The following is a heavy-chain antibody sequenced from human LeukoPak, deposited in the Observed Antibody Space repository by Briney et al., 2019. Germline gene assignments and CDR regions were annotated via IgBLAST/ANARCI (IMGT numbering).Heavy chain of an antibody. V-gene: IGHV3-21*01. CDR2: ISYLSSHV. CDR1: GFAFSDYD. CDR3: GRAFPPLRTSSAGDL. J-gene: IGHJ4*02. Sequence: GGSLRLSCSASGFAFSDYDMNWVRQAPGKGLEWVSSISYLSSHVYYGDSVKGRFSISRDNAKNSLYLQMNSLGAEDTAIYYCGRAFPPLRTSSAGDLWGQGILVTVSS. D-gene: IGHD3-16*01.